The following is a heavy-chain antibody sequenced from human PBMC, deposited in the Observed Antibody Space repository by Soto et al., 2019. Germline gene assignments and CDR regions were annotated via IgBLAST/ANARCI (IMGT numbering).Heavy chain of an antibody. CDR1: GFTFSTYA. D-gene: IGHD1-1*01. V-gene: IGHV3-30-3*01. Sequence: QVQLVESGGGVVQPGRSLRLSCAASGFTFSTYAMHWVHQAPGKGLEWVAVILYDGSKKDYADSVKGRFTISRDNSKNTLYLQMNSLSAEDTAVYYCARVNIAWNDVGAMDVWGQGTTVTVSS. J-gene: IGHJ6*02. CDR2: ILYDGSKK. CDR3: ARVNIAWNDVGAMDV.